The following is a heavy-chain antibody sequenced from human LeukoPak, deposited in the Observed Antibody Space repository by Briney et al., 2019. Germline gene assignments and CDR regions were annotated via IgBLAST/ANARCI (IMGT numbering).Heavy chain of an antibody. J-gene: IGHJ4*02. V-gene: IGHV3-23*01. Sequence: GGSLRLSCVVSGISLSNYGMTWVRQAPGQGLEWVSYISERGGSTTYADSVKGRFTISRDTSLNALYPQMNRLRADDTAVYFCAKRGVVIRGILVIGYHQEAYHYDFWGQGVLVTVSS. D-gene: IGHD3-10*01. CDR1: GISLSNYG. CDR3: AKRGVVIRGILVIGYHQEAYHYDF. CDR2: ISERGGST.